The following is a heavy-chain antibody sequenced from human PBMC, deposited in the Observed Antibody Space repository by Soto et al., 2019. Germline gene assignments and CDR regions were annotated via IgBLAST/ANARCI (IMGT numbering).Heavy chain of an antibody. CDR1: GFTFTTYA. Sequence: GGSLRLSCAASGFTFTTYAMSWVRQAPGKGLEWVSGISSSGGSTNHADSVKGRFIISRDNSKNMVYLQMNSLRAEDTAVYYCARDRGMDVWGQGTTVTVSS. J-gene: IGHJ6*02. CDR2: ISSSGGST. CDR3: ARDRGMDV. V-gene: IGHV3-23*01.